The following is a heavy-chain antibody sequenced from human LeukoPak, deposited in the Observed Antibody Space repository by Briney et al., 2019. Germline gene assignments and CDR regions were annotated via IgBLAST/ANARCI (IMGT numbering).Heavy chain of an antibody. D-gene: IGHD4-17*01. Sequence: ASVRVSCKTSGYTFTNHGISWVRQAPGQGLEWMGWISGYNGNTNYVKKFRGRVTMTTDTSTSTAYMELRSLSSDDTALYYCARDLSLGRHDDGEPFDYWGQGTLVTVSS. CDR1: GYTFTNHG. V-gene: IGHV1-18*01. CDR2: ISGYNGNT. CDR3: ARDLSLGRHDDGEPFDY. J-gene: IGHJ4*02.